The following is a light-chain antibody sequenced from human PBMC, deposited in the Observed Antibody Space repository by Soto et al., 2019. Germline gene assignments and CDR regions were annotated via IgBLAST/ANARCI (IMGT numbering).Light chain of an antibody. CDR2: GVS. V-gene: IGKV3-20*01. J-gene: IGKJ1*01. Sequence: EIVLTQSPGTLSLSPGERANLSCRASESVSSTSLAWYQQRPGQAPRLLMYGVSSRATGIPDRFSGSGSGTDFTLTINRLEPEDFAVYFCQQYDNSVWTFGQGTKVEIK. CDR3: QQYDNSVWT. CDR1: ESVSSTS.